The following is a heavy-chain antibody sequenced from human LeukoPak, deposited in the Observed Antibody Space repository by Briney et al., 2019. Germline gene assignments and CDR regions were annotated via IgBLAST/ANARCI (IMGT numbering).Heavy chain of an antibody. J-gene: IGHJ4*02. Sequence: SETLSLTCTVSGGSISSGDYSWGWIRQHPGKSLEWIAYKSYKGSAHYDPSLRSRLAISLDTSKNQFSLELSSLTAADTAIYYCARGAHYDILTGYVDYWGQGTLVTVSS. CDR1: GGSISSGDYS. D-gene: IGHD3-9*01. CDR3: ARGAHYDILTGYVDY. V-gene: IGHV4-31*03. CDR2: KSYKGSA.